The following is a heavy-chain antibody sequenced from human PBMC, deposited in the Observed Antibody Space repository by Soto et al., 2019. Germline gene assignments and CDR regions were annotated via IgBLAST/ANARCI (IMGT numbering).Heavy chain of an antibody. Sequence: GGSLRLSCAASGFTFSSYAMSWVRQAPGKGLEWVSAISGSGGSTYYADSVKGRFTISRDNSKNTLYLQMNSLRAEDTAVYYCGKIYTWEDYGGNPPDDSLDIWGKGTMVTVSS. CDR1: GFTFSSYA. D-gene: IGHD4-17*01. V-gene: IGHV3-23*01. CDR2: ISGSGGST. CDR3: GKIYTWEDYGGNPPDDSLDI. J-gene: IGHJ3*02.